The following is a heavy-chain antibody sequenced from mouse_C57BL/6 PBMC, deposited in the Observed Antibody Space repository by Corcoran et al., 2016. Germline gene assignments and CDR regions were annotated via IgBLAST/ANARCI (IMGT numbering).Heavy chain of an antibody. CDR3: ARVGNFYAMDY. Sequence: EVQLQQSGPERVKPGASVKIPCKASGYTCTDYNMDWVKQSHGKSLEWIGDINPNNGGTIYNQKFKGKATLTVDKSSSTAYMELRSLTSEDTAVYYCARVGNFYAMDYWGQGTSVTVSS. V-gene: IGHV1-18*01. J-gene: IGHJ4*01. D-gene: IGHD2-1*01. CDR1: GYTCTDYN. CDR2: INPNNGGT.